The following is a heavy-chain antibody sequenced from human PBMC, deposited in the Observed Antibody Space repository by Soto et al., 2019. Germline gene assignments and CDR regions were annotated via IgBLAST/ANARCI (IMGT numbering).Heavy chain of an antibody. CDR3: ARAPLNSSGYQKEAFDI. D-gene: IGHD3-22*01. J-gene: IGHJ3*02. CDR2: IYSGGST. CDR1: GFTVSSNY. Sequence: GGSLRLSCAASGFTVSSNYMSWVRQAPGKGLEWVSVIYSGGSTYYADSVKGRFTISRDNSKNTLYLQMNSLRAEDTAVYYCARAPLNSSGYQKEAFDIWGQGTMVTVSS. V-gene: IGHV3-53*01.